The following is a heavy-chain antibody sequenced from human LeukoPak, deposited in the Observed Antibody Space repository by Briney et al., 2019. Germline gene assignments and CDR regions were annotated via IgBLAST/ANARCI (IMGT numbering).Heavy chain of an antibody. CDR1: GFTFDDYA. D-gene: IGHD5-18*01. V-gene: IGHV3-9*01. CDR3: AKVQVDTAMVRWLAFDI. CDR2: ISWNSGSI. J-gene: IGHJ3*02. Sequence: GGSLRLSCAAYGFTFDDYAMHWVRQAPGKGLEWVSGISWNSGSIGYADSVKGRFTISRDNAKNSLYLQMNSLRAEDTALYYCAKVQVDTAMVRWLAFDIWGQGTMVTVSS.